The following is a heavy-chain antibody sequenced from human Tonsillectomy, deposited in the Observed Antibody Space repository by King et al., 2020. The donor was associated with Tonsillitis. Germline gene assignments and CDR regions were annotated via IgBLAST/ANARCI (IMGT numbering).Heavy chain of an antibody. Sequence: VQLVESGAEVKKPGASVKVSCKASGYTFTGYYIHWVRQAPGQGLEWMGLINPNNCGTNYAQKFQGRVTVTRDTSISTAYKELSGLRSDDTAVYYRARCGEYGSGSYFRYWGQGTLVTVSS. D-gene: IGHD3-10*01. CDR1: GYTFTGYY. J-gene: IGHJ4*02. CDR3: ARCGEYGSGSYFRY. CDR2: INPNNCGT. V-gene: IGHV1-2*02.